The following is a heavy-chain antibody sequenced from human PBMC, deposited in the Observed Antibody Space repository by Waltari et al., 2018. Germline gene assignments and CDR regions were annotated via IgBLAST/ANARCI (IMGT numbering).Heavy chain of an antibody. CDR3: ARTYSSGWYPYYFDY. J-gene: IGHJ4*02. CDR2: IYYSGST. D-gene: IGHD6-19*01. V-gene: IGHV4-39*01. CDR1: GGSISISSYY. Sequence: QLQLQESGPGLVKPSETLSLTCTVSGGSISISSYYWGWIRQPPGKGLAWIGSIYYSGSTYYNPSLKSRVTISVDTSKNQFSLKLSSVTAADTAVYYCARTYSSGWYPYYFDYWGQGTLVTVSS.